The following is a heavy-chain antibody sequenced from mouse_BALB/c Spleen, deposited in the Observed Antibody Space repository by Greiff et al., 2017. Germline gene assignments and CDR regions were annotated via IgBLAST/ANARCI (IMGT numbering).Heavy chain of an antibody. CDR3: ARQGRYYFDY. CDR1: GFTFSSYY. J-gene: IGHJ2*01. Sequence: EVQLVESGGGLVKLGGSLKLSCAASGFTFSSYYMSWVRQTPEKRLELVAAINSNGGSTYYPDTVKGRFTISRDNAKNTLYLQMSSLKSEDTALYYCARQGRYYFDYWGQGTTLTVSS. V-gene: IGHV5-6-2*01. CDR2: INSNGGST.